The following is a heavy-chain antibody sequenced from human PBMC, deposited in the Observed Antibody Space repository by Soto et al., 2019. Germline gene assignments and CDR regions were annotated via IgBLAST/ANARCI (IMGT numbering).Heavy chain of an antibody. Sequence: ASVKVSCKASGYSFTDYHIHWVRQAPGQGIEWLGRINPKSGGTSTAQKFQGWVTMTTDTSISTASMELTRLTTDDTAIYYCARGDSTDCSNGVCSFFYNHDMDVWGQGTTVTVSS. CDR2: INPKSGGT. D-gene: IGHD2-8*01. J-gene: IGHJ6*02. CDR1: GYSFTDYH. V-gene: IGHV1-2*04. CDR3: ARGDSTDCSNGVCSFFYNHDMDV.